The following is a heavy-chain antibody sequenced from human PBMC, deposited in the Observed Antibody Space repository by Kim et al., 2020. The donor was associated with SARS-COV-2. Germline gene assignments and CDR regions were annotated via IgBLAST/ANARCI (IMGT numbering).Heavy chain of an antibody. CDR3: AGEREEDGYNLVDY. CDR1: GFSFVNYA. J-gene: IGHJ4*02. Sequence: GGSLRLSCAASGFSFVNYAMYWVRQAPGKGLEWVTVISKDGSNKFYEDSVKGRFTISRDNSKKMVYLQMNSLRAEDTAVYYCAGEREEDGYNLVDYWGQGILVTVSS. V-gene: IGHV3-30*04. D-gene: IGHD5-12*01. CDR2: ISKDGSNK.